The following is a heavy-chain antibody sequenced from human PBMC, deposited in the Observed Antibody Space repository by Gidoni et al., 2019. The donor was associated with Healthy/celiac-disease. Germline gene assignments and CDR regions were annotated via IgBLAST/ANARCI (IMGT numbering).Heavy chain of an antibody. V-gene: IGHV1-2*02. CDR1: GYTFTGYY. CDR2: FNPHRGCT. Sequence: QVQLVQSGAEVKKPGASVKVSCKASGYTFTGYYMHWVRQAPGQGREWMGWFNPHRGCTNYAQKFPGRVPMTRDTAINTAYMELGRLRSDDTAVYYCARDLNPRADDAFHILGQGTIVTVSS. J-gene: IGHJ3*02. CDR3: ARDLNPRADDAFHI.